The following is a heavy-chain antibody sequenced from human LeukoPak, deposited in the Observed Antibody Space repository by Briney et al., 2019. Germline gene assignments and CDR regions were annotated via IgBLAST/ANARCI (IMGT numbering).Heavy chain of an antibody. D-gene: IGHD3-22*01. CDR3: ARDLGGYPYNWFDP. CDR1: GGSFSDYY. V-gene: IGHV3-23*01. Sequence: ETLSLTCAVYGGSFSDYYWSWVRRAPGKGLEWVSAISGSGASTYYADSVKGRFTISRDNSKNTLYLQMNSLRAEDTAVYYCARDLGGYPYNWFDPWGQGTLVTVSS. CDR2: ISGSGAST. J-gene: IGHJ5*02.